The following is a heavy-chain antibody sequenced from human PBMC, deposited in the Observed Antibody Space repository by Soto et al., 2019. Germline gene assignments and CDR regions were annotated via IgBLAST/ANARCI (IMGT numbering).Heavy chain of an antibody. D-gene: IGHD5-12*01. J-gene: IGHJ6*02. CDR3: ASTRRDGFNNSSYYYGMVV. Sequence: EVQLVESGGGLVRPGGSLRLSCAASGFTFGSYNMNWVRQAPGKGLEWVSSISSSSSYIYYADSVKGRFTISRDNARNSLYLQMNSLRAEDTGVYYCASTRRDGFNNSSYYYGMVVWGQGTTVTVSS. CDR1: GFTFGSYN. CDR2: ISSSSSYI. V-gene: IGHV3-21*01.